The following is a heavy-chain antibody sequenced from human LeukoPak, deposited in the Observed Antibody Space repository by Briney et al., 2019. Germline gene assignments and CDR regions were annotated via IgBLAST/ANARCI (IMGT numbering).Heavy chain of an antibody. CDR1: GITLSNYG. V-gene: IGHV3-23*01. CDR3: AIRGRNYYDY. D-gene: IGHD1-7*01. Sequence: PGGSLRLSCAVSGITLSNYGMSWVRQAPGKGLEWVAGISDSGGRTNYADSVRGRFTISRDNSKNTLYLQMNSLRAEDTALYYCAIRGRNYYDYWGQGTLVTVSS. J-gene: IGHJ4*02. CDR2: ISDSGGRT.